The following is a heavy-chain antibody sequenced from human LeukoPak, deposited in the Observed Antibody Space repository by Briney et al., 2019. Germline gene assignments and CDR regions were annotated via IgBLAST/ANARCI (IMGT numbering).Heavy chain of an antibody. Sequence: SGPALVKPTQTLTLTCTFSGFSLSTSGMCVSWIRQPPGKALEWLARIDWDDDKYYSTSLKTRLTISKDTSKNQVVLTMTNMDPVDTATYYCARVRVRTVHFDYWGQGTLVTVSS. D-gene: IGHD4-23*01. J-gene: IGHJ4*02. V-gene: IGHV2-70*11. CDR2: IDWDDDK. CDR3: ARVRVRTVHFDY. CDR1: GFSLSTSGMC.